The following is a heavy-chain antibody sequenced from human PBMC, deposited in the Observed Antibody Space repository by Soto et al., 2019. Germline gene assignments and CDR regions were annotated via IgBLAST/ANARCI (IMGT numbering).Heavy chain of an antibody. V-gene: IGHV1-69*01. D-gene: IGHD3-16*02. CDR3: ARVSVITFGGVIVPQGEGMDV. CDR1: GGTFSSYA. Sequence: QVQLVQSGAEVKKPGSSVKVSCKASGGTFSSYAISWVRQAPGQGLEWMGGMIPIFCTANYTQKYQGRVTITANESTSTANMDLSSLRSEDTAVYYCARVSVITFGGVIVPQGEGMDVWGQGTTVTGSS. J-gene: IGHJ6*02. CDR2: MIPIFCTA.